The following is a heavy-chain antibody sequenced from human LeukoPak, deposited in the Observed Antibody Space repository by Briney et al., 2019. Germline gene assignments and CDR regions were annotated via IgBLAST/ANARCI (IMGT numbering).Heavy chain of an antibody. CDR3: ARQRKEAIDY. CDR2: IYYSGST. J-gene: IGHJ4*02. Sequence: IPSETLSLTCTVSGGSISRYYWTWIRQPPGKGLEWIGHIYYSGSTNYNPSLKSRVTISVDTSENQFSLKLTSVTAADTAVYFCARQRKEAIDYWGQGTLVTVSP. CDR1: GGSISRYY. V-gene: IGHV4-59*08.